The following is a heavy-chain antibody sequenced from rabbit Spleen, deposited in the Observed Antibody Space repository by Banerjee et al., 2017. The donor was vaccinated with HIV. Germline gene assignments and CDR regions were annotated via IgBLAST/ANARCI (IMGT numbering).Heavy chain of an antibody. CDR2: TLAGGNGAT. CDR1: GFSFSNNYY. V-gene: IGHV1S40*01. Sequence: VESGGDLVKPGASLTLTCTASGFSFSNNYYMSWVRQAPGKGLEWIGWTLAGGNGATYYASWAKGRFTISKTSSTTVTLQMTSLTAADTATYFCARDSGSSFSSYGMDLWGPGTLVTVS. J-gene: IGHJ6*01. CDR3: ARDSGSSFSSYGMDL. D-gene: IGHD8-1*01.